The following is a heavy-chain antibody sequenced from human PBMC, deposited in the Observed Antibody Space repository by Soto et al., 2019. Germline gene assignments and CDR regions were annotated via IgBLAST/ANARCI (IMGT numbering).Heavy chain of an antibody. J-gene: IGHJ4*02. CDR2: ISGSGGST. CDR1: GFTCSSYA. V-gene: IGHV3-23*01. CDR3: AKDRRIVVVPAAMSPYCGGDCSIDY. D-gene: IGHD2-2*01. Sequence: GSLRLPCADSGFTCSSYAMSWVRLVPGKGLEWVSAISGSGGSTYYADSVKGRFTISRDNSKNTLYLQMNSPRAEDTAVYYCAKDRRIVVVPAAMSPYCGGDCSIDYWGQGTLVTVSS.